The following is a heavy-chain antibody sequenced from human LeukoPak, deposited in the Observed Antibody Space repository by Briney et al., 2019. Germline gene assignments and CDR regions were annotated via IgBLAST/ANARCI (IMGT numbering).Heavy chain of an antibody. J-gene: IGHJ5*02. CDR2: INAGNGNT. Sequence: PGGSLRLSCAASGYTFTSYAMHWVRQAPGQRLEWMGWINAGNGNTKYSQKFQGRVTITRDTSASTAYMELSSLRSEDTAVYYCARDYLCVVVPAAICRRSTPRGWFDPWGQGTLVTVSS. CDR3: ARDYLCVVVPAAICRRSTPRGWFDP. CDR1: GYTFTSYA. D-gene: IGHD2-2*01. V-gene: IGHV1-3*01.